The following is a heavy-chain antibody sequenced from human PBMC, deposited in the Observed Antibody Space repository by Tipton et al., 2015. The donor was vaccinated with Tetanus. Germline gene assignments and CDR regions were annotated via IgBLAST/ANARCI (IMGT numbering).Heavy chain of an antibody. CDR2: ISSSSSSI. J-gene: IGHJ4*02. CDR1: GFTFSKYS. CDR3: ARAGYSYDTGGSSLLAKIGSDY. Sequence: GSLRLSCTASGFTFSKYSMNWVRQAPGKGLEWVSLISSSSSSIYYADSVKGRFTISRDNAKTSLFLQMTSLRAEDTAVYYCARAGYSYDTGGSSLLAKIGSDYWGQGTLVAVSS. V-gene: IGHV3-21*01. D-gene: IGHD3-22*01.